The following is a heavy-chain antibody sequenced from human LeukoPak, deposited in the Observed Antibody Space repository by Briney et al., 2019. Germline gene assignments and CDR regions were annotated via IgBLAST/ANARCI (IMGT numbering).Heavy chain of an antibody. J-gene: IGHJ4*02. CDR2: IIPILGMA. Sequence: SVKVSFKASGGTFSSYTISWVRQAPGQGLEWMGRIIPILGMANYAQKFQGRVTITADKSTSTAYMELSSLRSEDTAVYYCATSPGMAQNPHFDYWGQGTLVTVSS. CDR3: ATSPGMAQNPHFDY. V-gene: IGHV1-69*02. D-gene: IGHD3-10*01. CDR1: GGTFSSYT.